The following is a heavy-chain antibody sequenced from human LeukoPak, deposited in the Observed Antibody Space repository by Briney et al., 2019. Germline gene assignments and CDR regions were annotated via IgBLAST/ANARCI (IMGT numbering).Heavy chain of an antibody. D-gene: IGHD3-10*01. Sequence: GESLKISCKGSGYSFTSYWISWVRQMPGKGLEWMGRIDPSDSYTNYSPSFQGHVTISADKPISTAYLQWSSLKASDTAMYYCARHQYYYGSGTPSLVYWGQGTLVTVSS. J-gene: IGHJ4*02. CDR1: GYSFTSYW. CDR3: ARHQYYYGSGTPSLVY. CDR2: IDPSDSYT. V-gene: IGHV5-10-1*01.